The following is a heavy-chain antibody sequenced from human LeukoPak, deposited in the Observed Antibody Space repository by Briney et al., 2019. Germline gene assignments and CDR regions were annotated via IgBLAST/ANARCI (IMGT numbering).Heavy chain of an antibody. Sequence: GGSLRLSWAASGFTFSTYAMSWVRQAPGEGLDWVSTISGSGGSTYYADSVKGRFTISRDNSKNTLYLQMNSLRAEDTAVYYCAKDVWAFGSGIYVNDGFDIWGQGTMVSVSP. CDR1: GFTFSTYA. V-gene: IGHV3-23*01. CDR3: AKDVWAFGSGIYVNDGFDI. D-gene: IGHD3-10*01. CDR2: ISGSGGST. J-gene: IGHJ3*02.